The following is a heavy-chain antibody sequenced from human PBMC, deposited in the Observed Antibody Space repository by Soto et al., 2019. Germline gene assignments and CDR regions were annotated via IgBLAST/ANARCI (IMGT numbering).Heavy chain of an antibody. D-gene: IGHD2-21*01. V-gene: IGHV1-69*13. CDR1: GGTFSSYA. Sequence: SVKVSCKASGGTFSSYAISWVRQAPGQGLEWMGGIIPIFGTANYAQKFQGRVTITADESTSTAYMELGSLRSEDTAVYYCARDPKALAYCGGECPGGHYYGMDVWGQGTTVTVSS. CDR2: IIPIFGTA. CDR3: ARDPKALAYCGGECPGGHYYGMDV. J-gene: IGHJ6*02.